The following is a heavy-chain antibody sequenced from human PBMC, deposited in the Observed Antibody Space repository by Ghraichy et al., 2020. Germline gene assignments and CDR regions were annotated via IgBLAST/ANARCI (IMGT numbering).Heavy chain of an antibody. CDR3: ARFSRNGYCSSTSCYSWGKGAFDI. J-gene: IGHJ3*02. CDR2: IYYSGST. CDR1: GGSISSYY. V-gene: IGHV4-59*08. Sequence: SETLSLTCTVSGGSISSYYWSWIRQPPGKGLEWIGYIYYSGSTNYNPSLKSRVTISVDTSKNQFSLKLSSVTAADTAVYYCARFSRNGYCSSTSCYSWGKGAFDIWGQGTMVTVSS. D-gene: IGHD2-2*02.